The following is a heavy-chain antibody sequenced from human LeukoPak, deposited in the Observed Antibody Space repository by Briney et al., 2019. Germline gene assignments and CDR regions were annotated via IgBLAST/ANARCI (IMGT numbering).Heavy chain of an antibody. D-gene: IGHD6-19*01. J-gene: IGHJ4*02. Sequence: GGSLRLSCAASGFTFSSYGMHWVRQAPGKGLEWVAVISYDGSNKYYADSVKGRFTISRDNSKNTLYLQMNSLRAEDTAVYYCASGGSGWSSDYWGQGTLVTVSS. V-gene: IGHV3-30*03. CDR3: ASGGSGWSSDY. CDR2: ISYDGSNK. CDR1: GFTFSSYG.